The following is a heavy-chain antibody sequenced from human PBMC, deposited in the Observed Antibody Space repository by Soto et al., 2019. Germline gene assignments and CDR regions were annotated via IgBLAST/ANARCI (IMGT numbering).Heavy chain of an antibody. D-gene: IGHD3-10*01. J-gene: IGHJ4*02. CDR2: IIPLFGTP. Sequence: QVQLVQSGAEVKKPGSSVKVSCKASGGIFSTYAISWLRQAPGQGLEWMGGIIPLFGTPNYAQRFQGRVTITADESTSTAYMELSRLRSEDTAVYYCARDRDDYGSGNYYTRLVFWGQGTLVTVSS. CDR3: ARDRDDYGSGNYYTRLVF. V-gene: IGHV1-69*01. CDR1: GGIFSTYA.